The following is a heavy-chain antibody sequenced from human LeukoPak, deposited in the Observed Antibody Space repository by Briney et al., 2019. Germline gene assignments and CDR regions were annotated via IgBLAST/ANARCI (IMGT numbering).Heavy chain of an antibody. CDR3: ARLYSGTRPPDY. J-gene: IGHJ4*02. CDR2: IYYRGNT. CDR1: GDSISSTTYY. V-gene: IGHV4-39*01. Sequence: PSETLSLTCTVSGDSISSTTYYWGLLRQPPGKGLEWIGSIYYRGNTYYNPSLNSRVTISVDTSNNQFSLKLSSVTAADTAVYYCARLYSGTRPPDYWGQGTLVTVSS. D-gene: IGHD6-6*01.